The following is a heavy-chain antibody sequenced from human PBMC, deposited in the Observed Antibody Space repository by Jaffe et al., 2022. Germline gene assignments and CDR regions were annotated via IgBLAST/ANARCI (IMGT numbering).Heavy chain of an antibody. CDR3: ARRRIETKRANYYGSGSYFGVDYYYYMDV. J-gene: IGHJ6*03. CDR2: INTNTGNP. V-gene: IGHV7-4-1*02. CDR1: GYTFTSYA. Sequence: QVQLVQSGSELKKPGASVKVSCKASGYTFTSYAMNWVRQAPGQGLEWMGWINTNTGNPTYAQGFTGRFVFSLDTSVSTAYLQISSLKAEDTAVYYCARRRIETKRANYYGSGSYFGVDYYYYMDVWGKGTTVTVSS. D-gene: IGHD3-10*01.